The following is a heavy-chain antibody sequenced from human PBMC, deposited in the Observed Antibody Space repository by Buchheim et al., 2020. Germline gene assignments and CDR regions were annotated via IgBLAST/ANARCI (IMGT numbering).Heavy chain of an antibody. V-gene: IGHV1-2*06. D-gene: IGHD2-2*01. Sequence: QVQLVQSGAEVKKPGASVKVSCKASGYTFTGYYMHWVRQAPGQGLEWMGRINPNSGGPNYAQKFQGRVTMTRDTSISTAYMELSRLRSDDTAVYYCRIDCSSTSCYSGHYYYYYGMDVWGQGTT. CDR2: INPNSGGP. J-gene: IGHJ6*02. CDR3: RIDCSSTSCYSGHYYYYYGMDV. CDR1: GYTFTGYY.